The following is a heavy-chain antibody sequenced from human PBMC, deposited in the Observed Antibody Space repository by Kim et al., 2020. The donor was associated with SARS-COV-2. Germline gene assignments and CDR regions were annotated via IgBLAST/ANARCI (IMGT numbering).Heavy chain of an antibody. J-gene: IGHJ5*02. D-gene: IGHD6-13*01. CDR1: GFTFSSYS. Sequence: GGSLRLSCAASGFTFSSYSMNWVRQAPGKGLEWVSSISSSSSYIYYADSVKGRFTISRDNAKNSLYLQMNSLRAEETAVYYCARDYGSWYVGNWFDPWGQGTLVTVSS. CDR3: ARDYGSWYVGNWFDP. CDR2: ISSSSSYI. V-gene: IGHV3-21*01.